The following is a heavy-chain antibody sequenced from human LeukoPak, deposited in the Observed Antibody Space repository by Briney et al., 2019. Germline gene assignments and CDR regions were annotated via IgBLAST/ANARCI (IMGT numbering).Heavy chain of an antibody. CDR1: GGTFSSYA. CDR2: IIPIFGTA. J-gene: IGHJ3*02. CDR3: ARDEWELRAFDI. V-gene: IGHV1-69*13. D-gene: IGHD1-26*01. Sequence: GASVKVSCKASGGTFSSYAISWVRQAPGQGLEWMGGIIPIFGTANYAQKFQGRVTITADESTSTAYMELSSLRSEDTAVYYCARDEWELRAFDIWGQGTMVTVSS.